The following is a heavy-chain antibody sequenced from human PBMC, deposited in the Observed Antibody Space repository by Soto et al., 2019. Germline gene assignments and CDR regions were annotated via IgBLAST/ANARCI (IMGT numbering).Heavy chain of an antibody. CDR3: ASPTTYSGYDPFGDYYGMDV. V-gene: IGHV1-3*01. D-gene: IGHD5-12*01. CDR1: GYTFTSYA. Sequence: QVPLVQSGAEVKKPGASVKVSCKASGYTFTSYAMHWVRQAPGQRLEWMGWINAGNGNTKYSQKFQGRVTITRDTSASTAYMELSSLRSEDTAVYYCASPTTYSGYDPFGDYYGMDVWGQGTTVTVSS. J-gene: IGHJ6*02. CDR2: INAGNGNT.